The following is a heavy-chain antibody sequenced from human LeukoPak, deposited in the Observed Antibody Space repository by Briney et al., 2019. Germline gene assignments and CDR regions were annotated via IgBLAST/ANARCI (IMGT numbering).Heavy chain of an antibody. CDR1: GGSISRSSYY. V-gene: IGHV4-39*01. CDR2: IYYSGSI. CDR3: ARHVEMATINDAFDI. J-gene: IGHJ3*02. Sequence: SETLSLTCTVSGGSISRSSYYWGWIRQPPGKGLEWIGSIYYSGSIYYDPSLKSRVTISVDTSKNQFSLKLSSVTAADTAVYYCARHVEMATINDAFDIWGQGTMVTVSS. D-gene: IGHD5-24*01.